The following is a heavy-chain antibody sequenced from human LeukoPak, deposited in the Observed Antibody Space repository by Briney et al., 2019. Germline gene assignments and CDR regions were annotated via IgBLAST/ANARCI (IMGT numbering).Heavy chain of an antibody. V-gene: IGHV3-23*01. J-gene: IGHJ4*02. CDR1: GFPFNTQD. D-gene: IGHD6-19*01. Sequence: GGSLRLSCAASGFPFNTQDMRWVRQAPGKGLEWVSSIHADGVGTFYADSVRGRFTISRDNSKNTLDLQMNSLRVENTAVYYCGKGRVSEWGQGTLVTVSS. CDR2: IHADGVGT. CDR3: GKGRVSE.